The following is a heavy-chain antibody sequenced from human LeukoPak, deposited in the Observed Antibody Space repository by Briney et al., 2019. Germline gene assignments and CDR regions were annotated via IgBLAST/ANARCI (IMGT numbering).Heavy chain of an antibody. CDR1: DGSFSGYY. D-gene: IGHD5-12*01. CDR2: IYHSGST. J-gene: IGHJ4*02. CDR3: ARDIGYTFGYDY. Sequence: SETLSLTCAVSDGSFSGYYWSWIRQPPGKGLEWIGYIYHSGSTNYNPSLKSRVTISIDTSRTQFSLKLSSVTAADTAVYYCARDIGYTFGYDYWGQGALVTVSS. V-gene: IGHV4-59*01.